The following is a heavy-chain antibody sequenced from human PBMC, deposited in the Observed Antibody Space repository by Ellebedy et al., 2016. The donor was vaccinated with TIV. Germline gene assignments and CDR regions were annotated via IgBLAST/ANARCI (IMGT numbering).Heavy chain of an antibody. V-gene: IGHV4-31*03. J-gene: IGHJ3*02. CDR1: GGSISSGGYY. D-gene: IGHD3-22*01. Sequence: LRLXCPVSGGSISSGGYYWSWIRQHPGKGLEWIGYIYYSGSTYYNPSLKSRVTISVDTSKNQFSLKLSSVTAADTAVYYCARWGDSSGYYYVDDAFDIWGQGTMVTVSS. CDR3: ARWGDSSGYYYVDDAFDI. CDR2: IYYSGST.